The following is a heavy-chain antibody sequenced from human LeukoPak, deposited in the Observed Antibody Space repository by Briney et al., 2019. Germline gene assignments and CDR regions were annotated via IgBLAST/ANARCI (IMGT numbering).Heavy chain of an antibody. CDR3: ARADGSGSY. J-gene: IGHJ4*02. CDR2: INPNTGGT. D-gene: IGHD3-10*01. CDR1: GYTFTGYY. V-gene: IGHV1-2*02. Sequence: GASVTVSCKASGYTFTGYYIHWVRQAPGQGLEWMGWINPNTGGTNYAQKFQGRVTMTRDTSITTAYMELSRLRSDDTAVYYCARADGSGSYWGQGTLVTVSS.